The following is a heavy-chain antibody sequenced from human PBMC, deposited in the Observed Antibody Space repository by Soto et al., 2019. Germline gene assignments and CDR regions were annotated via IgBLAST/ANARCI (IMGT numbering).Heavy chain of an antibody. CDR3: ARNNVIVVEPAAPQNHYYGMDV. V-gene: IGHV4-34*01. CDR1: GGSFSGYY. Sequence: QVQLQQWGAGLLKPSETLSLTCAVYGGSFSGYYWSWIRQPPGKGLEWIGEINHSGSTNYNPSLKSRVTISVDTSKNQFSLKLSSVTAADTAVYYCARNNVIVVEPAAPQNHYYGMDVWGQGTTVTVSS. D-gene: IGHD2-2*01. CDR2: INHSGST. J-gene: IGHJ6*02.